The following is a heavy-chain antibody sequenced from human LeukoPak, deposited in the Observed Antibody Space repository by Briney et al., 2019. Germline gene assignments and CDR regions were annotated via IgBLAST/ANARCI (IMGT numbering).Heavy chain of an antibody. D-gene: IGHD3-22*01. Sequence: SETLSHTCAVYGGSFSGYYWSWIRQPPGKGLEWIGEINHSGSTNYNPSLKSRVTISVDTSKNQFSLKLSSVTAADTAVYYCARHSITYYYDSSGYYTAIFDYWGQGTLVTVSS. J-gene: IGHJ4*02. V-gene: IGHV4-34*01. CDR1: GGSFSGYY. CDR2: INHSGST. CDR3: ARHSITYYYDSSGYYTAIFDY.